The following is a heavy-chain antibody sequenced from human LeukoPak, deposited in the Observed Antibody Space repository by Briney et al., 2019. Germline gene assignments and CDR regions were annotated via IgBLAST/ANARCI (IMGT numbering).Heavy chain of an antibody. CDR3: AREVTNLDFWIDH. CDR2: IYHSGST. CDR1: GGSISSGGYY. J-gene: IGHJ4*02. Sequence: PSETLSLTCTVSGGSISSGGYYWSWIRQPPGKGLEWIGYIYHSGSTYYNPSLKSRVTISVDRSKNQFSLKLSSVTAADTAVYYCAREVTNLDFWIDHWGQGTLVTVSS. V-gene: IGHV4-30-2*01. D-gene: IGHD3-3*01.